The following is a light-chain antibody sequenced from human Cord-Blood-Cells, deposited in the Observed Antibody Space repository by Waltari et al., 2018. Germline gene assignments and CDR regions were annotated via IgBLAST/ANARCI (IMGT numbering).Light chain of an antibody. Sequence: DIKMTQSPSSVSASVGDRVTITCRASQGSSSWLAWYQQKPGKAPKLLIYAASSLPSGVPTRCSGRGSGTDSTLTISSLQPEDFATYYWQQANSFPLTFGGGTKVEIK. CDR1: QGSSSW. CDR2: AAS. J-gene: IGKJ4*01. CDR3: QQANSFPLT. V-gene: IGKV1-12*01.